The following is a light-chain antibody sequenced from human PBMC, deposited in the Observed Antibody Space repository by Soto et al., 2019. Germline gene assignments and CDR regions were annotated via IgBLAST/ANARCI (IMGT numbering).Light chain of an antibody. CDR3: MQGTHRPPYT. J-gene: IGKJ2*01. CDR2: KVS. V-gene: IGKV2-30*01. Sequence: DVVMTQSPLSLPVTLGQPASISCRSSQSLAYSDGNTYLNWFQQRPGQSPRRLIYKVSNRDSGVPDRFSGSVSGTDFTLKISRVEAEDVGVYYCMQGTHRPPYTFGQGTKLEIK. CDR1: QSLAYSDGNTY.